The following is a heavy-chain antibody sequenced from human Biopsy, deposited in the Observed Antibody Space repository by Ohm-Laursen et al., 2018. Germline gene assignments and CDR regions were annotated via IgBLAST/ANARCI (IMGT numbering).Heavy chain of an antibody. Sequence: GTLSLTCVVYGATSSDYYWSWIRQPPGKGLEWLGHIDQNGNTNYNPSLKGRLTISANTAKNHFSLNLNSVPTADTAVYFCGNEIYGRDYWGQGALVTVSS. CDR3: GNEIYGRDY. D-gene: IGHD4-17*01. J-gene: IGHJ4*02. CDR2: IDQNGNT. CDR1: GATSSDYY. V-gene: IGHV4-34*08.